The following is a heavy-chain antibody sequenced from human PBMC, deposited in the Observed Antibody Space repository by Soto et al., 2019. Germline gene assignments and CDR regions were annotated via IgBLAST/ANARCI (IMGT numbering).Heavy chain of an antibody. CDR3: ARDPRYCSGGSCYRDYYGMDV. CDR1: GGTFSSYA. D-gene: IGHD2-15*01. V-gene: IGHV1-69*13. J-gene: IGHJ6*02. Sequence: GASVKVSCKASGGTFSSYAISWVRQAPGQGLEWMGGIIPIFGTANYAQKFQGRVTITADESTSTAYMELSSLRSEDTAVYYCARDPRYCSGGSCYRDYYGMDVWGQGTTVTVS. CDR2: IIPIFGTA.